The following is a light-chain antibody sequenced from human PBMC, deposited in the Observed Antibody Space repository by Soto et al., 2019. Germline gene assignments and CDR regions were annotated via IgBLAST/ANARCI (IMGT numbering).Light chain of an antibody. CDR3: AAWDDSLSAVV. CDR1: SSNIGSNY. CDR2: RNN. V-gene: IGLV1-47*01. J-gene: IGLJ2*01. Sequence: QSVLTQPPSASGTPGQRVTISCSGSSSNIGSNYVYWYQQLPGTAPKLLIYRNNQRPSGVPDRFSGSKSGTSGSLASSGLRSEDEADYYCAAWDDSLSAVVFGGGTKLTVL.